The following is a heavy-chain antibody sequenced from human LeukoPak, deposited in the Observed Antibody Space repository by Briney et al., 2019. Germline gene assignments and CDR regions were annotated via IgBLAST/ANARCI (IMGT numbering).Heavy chain of an antibody. Sequence: GGSLRLSCAASGFTFSSYAMSWVRQAPGKGLEWVSAISGSGGSTYYADSVKGRFTISRDNSKNTLYLQMNSLRAEDTAVYYCATTLDDYCSSTSCYLYYFDYWGQGTLVTVSS. CDR3: ATTLDDYCSSTSCYLYYFDY. D-gene: IGHD2-2*01. V-gene: IGHV3-23*01. J-gene: IGHJ4*02. CDR1: GFTFSSYA. CDR2: ISGSGGST.